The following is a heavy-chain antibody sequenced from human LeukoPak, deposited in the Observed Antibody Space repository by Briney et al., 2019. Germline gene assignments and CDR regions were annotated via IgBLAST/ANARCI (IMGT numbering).Heavy chain of an antibody. Sequence: GGSLRLSCAASGFTFRDFGMPWVRQAPGKGLEWVAFIRNDGSKDYYPDSVKGRFTISRDNSRTTLYLQMHSLRIEDTAVYYCVKGGSSSHNWFDPWGQGILVTVPS. V-gene: IGHV3-30*02. J-gene: IGHJ5*02. CDR3: VKGGSSSHNWFDP. D-gene: IGHD6-13*01. CDR1: GFTFRDFG. CDR2: IRNDGSKD.